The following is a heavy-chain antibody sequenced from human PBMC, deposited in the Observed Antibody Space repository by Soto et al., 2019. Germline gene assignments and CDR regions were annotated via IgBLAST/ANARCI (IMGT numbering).Heavy chain of an antibody. D-gene: IGHD2-8*01. J-gene: IGHJ4*02. V-gene: IGHV3-21*02. CDR3: ALYDALFFDY. CDR2: ITTSTSSNV. CDR1: GFSVATYN. Sequence: EVQLVESGGGLVKPGGSLRLSCAASGFSVATYNMNWVRQAPGKGLEWVSSITTSTSSNVYYVESVKGRFTISRDSAKNSLYLQKNSLRAEDTALYFCALYDALFFDYRGQGTLVTVSS.